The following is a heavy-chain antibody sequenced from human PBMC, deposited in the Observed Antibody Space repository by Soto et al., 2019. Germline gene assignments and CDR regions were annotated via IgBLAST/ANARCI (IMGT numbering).Heavy chain of an antibody. D-gene: IGHD3-22*01. V-gene: IGHV4-30-4*02. CDR3: ARLTLAQDSSGYHIFDY. J-gene: IGHJ4*02. Sequence: SETLSLTCTVSGGSISSGDYYWSWIRQPPGKGLEWIGYIYHSGSTYYNPSLKSRVTISVDTSKNQFSLKLSSVTAADTAVYYCARLTLAQDSSGYHIFDYWGLGTLVTVS. CDR1: GGSISSGDYY. CDR2: IYHSGST.